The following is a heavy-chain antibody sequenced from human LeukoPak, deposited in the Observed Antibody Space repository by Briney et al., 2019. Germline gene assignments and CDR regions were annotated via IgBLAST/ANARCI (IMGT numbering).Heavy chain of an antibody. CDR3: AREKTGYNSALDGMDV. V-gene: IGHV3-66*01. CDR2: MYSGVST. CDR1: GFSVISNY. D-gene: IGHD6-19*01. J-gene: IGHJ6*02. Sequence: GGSLRLSCAASGFSVISNYMSWARQAPGKGLEWVSVMYSGVSTYYADSVKGRFTISRDNSKNQLYIQMNSLRAEDTAVYYCAREKTGYNSALDGMDVWGQGTTVTVSS.